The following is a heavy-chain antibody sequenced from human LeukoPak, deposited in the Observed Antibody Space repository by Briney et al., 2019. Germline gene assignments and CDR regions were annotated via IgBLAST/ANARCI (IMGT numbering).Heavy chain of an antibody. CDR1: GHTFTAYY. Sequence: ASVKVYCKASGHTFTAYYMLWVRQAPGQGLEWMGWINPNSGGTNYAPKSQGRVTMTRDTSISTAYMELSGLTSDDTAVYFCATYYSDTSARDWGQGTLVTVSS. J-gene: IGHJ4*02. V-gene: IGHV1-2*02. D-gene: IGHD3-22*01. CDR2: INPNSGGT. CDR3: ATYYSDTSARD.